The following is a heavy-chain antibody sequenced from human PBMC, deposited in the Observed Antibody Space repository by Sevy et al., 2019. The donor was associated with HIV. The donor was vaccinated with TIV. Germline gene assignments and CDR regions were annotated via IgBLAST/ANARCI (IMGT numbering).Heavy chain of an antibody. Sequence: GGSLRLSCAASGFTFSKYSMSWVRQPPGKGLEWVSTLFFGCGEINYADSVKGRFTISRDNSKSSVYLQMNNLRPEDTAVYYCAREGCTKPHDYWGQGTLVTVSS. CDR1: GFTFSKYS. D-gene: IGHD2-8*01. CDR2: LFFGCGEI. V-gene: IGHV3-23*01. CDR3: AREGCTKPHDY. J-gene: IGHJ4*02.